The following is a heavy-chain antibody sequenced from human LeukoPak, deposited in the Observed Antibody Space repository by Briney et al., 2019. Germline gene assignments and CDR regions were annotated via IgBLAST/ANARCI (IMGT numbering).Heavy chain of an antibody. CDR3: ARDLSSGNPGGFDY. Sequence: AGGSLRLSCAASGFTFRSYSMNWVRQAPGKGLEWVSTISKYSGYIYYADSVKGRFTISRDNAKNSLDLQMNSLTVDDTAVYFCARDLSSGNPGGFDYWGQGTLVTVSS. CDR1: GFTFRSYS. V-gene: IGHV3-21*01. J-gene: IGHJ4*02. CDR2: ISKYSGYI. D-gene: IGHD3-3*01.